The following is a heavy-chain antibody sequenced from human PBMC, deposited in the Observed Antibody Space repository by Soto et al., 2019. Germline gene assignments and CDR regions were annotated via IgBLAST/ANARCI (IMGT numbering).Heavy chain of an antibody. CDR3: ARSVEGHFDY. D-gene: IGHD6-19*01. V-gene: IGHV3-48*02. Sequence: EVQLVESGGGLVQPGGSLRLTCVASGFPFSIYSMNWVRQAPGKGLEWSSYITSDTNTIKYADSVKGRFTISIDNAKNLVYLQMNSLRDEDTAVYFCARSVEGHFDYWGQGDVVTVSS. J-gene: IGHJ4*02. CDR2: ITSDTNTI. CDR1: GFPFSIYS.